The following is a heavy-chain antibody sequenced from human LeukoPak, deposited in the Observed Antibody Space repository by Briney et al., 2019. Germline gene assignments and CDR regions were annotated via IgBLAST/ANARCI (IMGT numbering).Heavy chain of an antibody. D-gene: IGHD3-10*01. Sequence: GGSLRLSCAASGFTVSSNYMSWVRQAPGRGLEWVSAIYSGSTTYYADSVKGRFTISRDNSKNSLYLQMNSLRAEDTAVYYCARGFLWFGELPSAEYFQHWGQGTLVTVSS. CDR3: ARGFLWFGELPSAEYFQH. V-gene: IGHV3-53*01. CDR1: GFTVSSNY. CDR2: IYSGSTT. J-gene: IGHJ1*01.